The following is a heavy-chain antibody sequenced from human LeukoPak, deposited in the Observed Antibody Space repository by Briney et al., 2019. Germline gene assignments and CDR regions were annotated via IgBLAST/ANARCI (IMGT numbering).Heavy chain of an antibody. CDR2: IIPIFGTA. Sequence: SVKVSCKASGGTFSSYAISWVRQAPGQGLEWMGGIIPIFGTANYAQKFQGRVTITADKSTSTAYMKLSSLRSEDTAVYYCARAYGSGSYYHIAIYYYYGMDVWGKGTTVTVSS. CDR1: GGTFSSYA. D-gene: IGHD3-10*01. CDR3: ARAYGSGSYYHIAIYYYYGMDV. J-gene: IGHJ6*04. V-gene: IGHV1-69*06.